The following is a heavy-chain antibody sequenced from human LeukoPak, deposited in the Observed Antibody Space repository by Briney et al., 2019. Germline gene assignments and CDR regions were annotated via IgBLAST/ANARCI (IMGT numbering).Heavy chain of an antibody. V-gene: IGHV5-51*01. D-gene: IGHD1-26*01. CDR3: ARHEGPSGSYYPY. J-gene: IGHJ4*02. CDR1: GYSFTTYW. Sequence: GGSLKISCKGSGYSFTTYWIGWVRQMPGKGLEWMGIIYPGDSDTRYSPSFQGQVTISADKSISTAYLQWSSLKASDTAMYYCARHEGPSGSYYPYWGQGTLVTVSS. CDR2: IYPGDSDT.